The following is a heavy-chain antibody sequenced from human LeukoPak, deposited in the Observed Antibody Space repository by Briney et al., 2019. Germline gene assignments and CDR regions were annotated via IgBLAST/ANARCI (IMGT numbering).Heavy chain of an antibody. J-gene: IGHJ5*02. Sequence: ASVKVSCKASGGTFSSYAISWVRQAPGQGLEWMGRIIPILGIANYAQKFQGRVTITADKSTSTAYMELSSLRAEDTAVYYCAKGGDDYGDYDDSWGQGTLVTVSS. CDR1: GGTFSSYA. D-gene: IGHD4-17*01. CDR2: IIPILGIA. CDR3: AKGGDDYGDYDDS. V-gene: IGHV1-69*04.